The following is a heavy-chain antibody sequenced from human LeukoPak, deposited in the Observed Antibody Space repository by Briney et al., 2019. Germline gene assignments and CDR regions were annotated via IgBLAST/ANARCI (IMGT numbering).Heavy chain of an antibody. D-gene: IGHD1-26*01. CDR2: INPSGGST. Sequence: ASVKVSCKASGYTFTSYYMHCVRQAPGQGLEWMGIINPSGGSTSYAQKFQGRVTMTRDTSTSTVYMELSSLRSEDTAVYYCARDRGAGSNYYYYGMDVWGQGTTVTVSS. J-gene: IGHJ6*02. V-gene: IGHV1-46*01. CDR3: ARDRGAGSNYYYYGMDV. CDR1: GYTFTSYY.